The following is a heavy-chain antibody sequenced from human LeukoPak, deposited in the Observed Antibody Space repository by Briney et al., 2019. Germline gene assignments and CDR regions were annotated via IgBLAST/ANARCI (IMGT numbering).Heavy chain of an antibody. V-gene: IGHV1-2*02. Sequence: GASVKVSCKTSGYSFSDYYLHWVRPAPGQGLEWMGWINPNSGRTHYAPKFQGRVTLTTDTSITTAYMELSSLISGDTALYYCARDSSDILTGYYHFWGQGTLVTVSS. CDR3: ARDSSDILTGYYHF. CDR2: INPNSGRT. J-gene: IGHJ4*02. D-gene: IGHD3-9*01. CDR1: GYSFSDYY.